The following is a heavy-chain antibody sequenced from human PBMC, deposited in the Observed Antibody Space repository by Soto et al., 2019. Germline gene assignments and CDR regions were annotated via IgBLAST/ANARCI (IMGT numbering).Heavy chain of an antibody. J-gene: IGHJ4*02. V-gene: IGHV1-69*06. Sequence: QVQLVQSGAEVKKPGSSVKVSCKASGGTLASNVISWVQRAPGQGLEWMGGIIPIFGTANYAQKFQGRVTITADKSTSTAYMELSSLRSEDTAVYYCATGPVTSRRRGYFDYWGQGTLVTVSS. D-gene: IGHD2-2*01. CDR2: IIPIFGTA. CDR3: ATGPVTSRRRGYFDY. CDR1: GGTLASNV.